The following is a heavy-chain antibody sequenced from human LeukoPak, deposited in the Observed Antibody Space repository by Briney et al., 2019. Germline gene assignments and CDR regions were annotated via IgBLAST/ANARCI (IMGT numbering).Heavy chain of an antibody. CDR1: GGTFSSYA. Sequence: ASVKVSCKASGGTFSSYAISWVRQATGQGLEWMGGIIPIFGTANYAQKFQGRVTITTDESTSTAYMELSSLRSEDTAVYYCARLLRTDDAFDIWGQGTMVTVSS. J-gene: IGHJ3*02. V-gene: IGHV1-69*05. CDR2: IIPIFGTA. CDR3: ARLLRTDDAFDI. D-gene: IGHD2/OR15-2a*01.